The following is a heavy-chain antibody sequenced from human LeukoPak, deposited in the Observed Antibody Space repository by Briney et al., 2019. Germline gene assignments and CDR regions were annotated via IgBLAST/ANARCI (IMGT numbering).Heavy chain of an antibody. V-gene: IGHV5-51*01. D-gene: IGHD2/OR15-2a*01. J-gene: IGHJ4*02. CDR3: ARPPSPSSMRGDY. CDR1: GYTFSDSI. CDR2: IYPDDSEA. Sequence: GESLKISCKGSGYTFSDSIIGWVRQMPGKGLEWMGIIYPDDSEARYSPSFQGQVTISADKSISTAYLQWSSLKASDTAMYYCARPPSPSSMRGDYWGQGTLVTVSS.